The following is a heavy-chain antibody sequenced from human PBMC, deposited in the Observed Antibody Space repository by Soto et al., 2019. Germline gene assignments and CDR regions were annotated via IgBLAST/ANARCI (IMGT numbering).Heavy chain of an antibody. J-gene: IGHJ4*02. CDR1: GYTLTSYG. V-gene: IGHV1-18*01. D-gene: IGHD2-15*01. CDR2: ISAYNGNT. CDR3: ARDFYCSGGSCYRPYYFDY. Sequence: ASVKVSCKASGYTLTSYGISWVRQAPGQGLEWMGWISAYNGNTNYAQKLQGRVTMTTDTSTSTAYMELRSLRSDDTAVYYCARDFYCSGGSCYRPYYFDYWGQGTLVTVSS.